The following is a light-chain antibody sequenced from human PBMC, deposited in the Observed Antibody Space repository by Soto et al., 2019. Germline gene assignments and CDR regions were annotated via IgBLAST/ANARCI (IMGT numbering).Light chain of an antibody. V-gene: IGKV3-15*01. CDR2: GAS. Sequence: EIVMTQSPATLSVSPGERCTLSCISSQSVSSNLAWYQQKPGQAPRLLISGASTRATGIPARFTGSGSGTEFTLTISNLQPEDFAVYYCQQYNNWPPWTFGQGTKVDI. CDR1: QSVSSN. J-gene: IGKJ1*01. CDR3: QQYNNWPPWT.